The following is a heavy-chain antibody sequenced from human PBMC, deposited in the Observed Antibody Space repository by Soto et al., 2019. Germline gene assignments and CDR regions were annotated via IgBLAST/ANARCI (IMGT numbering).Heavy chain of an antibody. CDR1: GGTFSSYA. CDR3: ASINWSRTYYYYGMDV. V-gene: IGHV1-69*13. D-gene: IGHD1-20*01. CDR2: IIPIFGTA. J-gene: IGHJ6*02. Sequence: GASVKVSCKASGGTFSSYAISWLRQAPGQGLEWMGGIIPIFGTANYAQKFQGRVTITADESTSTAYMELSSLRSEDTAVYYCASINWSRTYYYYGMDVWGQGTTVTVSS.